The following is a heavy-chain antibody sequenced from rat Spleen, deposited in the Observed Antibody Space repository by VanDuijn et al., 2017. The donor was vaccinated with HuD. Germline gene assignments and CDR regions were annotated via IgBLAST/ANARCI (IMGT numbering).Heavy chain of an antibody. D-gene: IGHD1-12*02. V-gene: IGHV5-31*01. J-gene: IGHJ3*01. CDR3: TTGTYYDGTYYYGGWFAY. Sequence: EVQLVESGGGLVQPGRSLKLSCVVSGFTFKNYWMYWVRQAPGKGLEWVSSIDTAGSRTYYPDSVRGRFTISRDNAKSSLYLQMDSLRSEDTATYYCTTGTYYDGTYYYGGWFAYWGQGTLVTVSS. CDR2: IDTAGSRT. CDR1: GFTFKNYW.